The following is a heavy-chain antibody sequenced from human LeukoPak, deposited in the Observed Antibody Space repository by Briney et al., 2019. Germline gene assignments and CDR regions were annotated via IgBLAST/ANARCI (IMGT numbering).Heavy chain of an antibody. Sequence: PSETLSLTCTVSGGSISSSSYYWGWIRQPPGKGLEWIGSIYYSGSTYYNPSLKSRVTISVDTSKNQFSLKLSSVTAADTALYYCVRDRSNTPPFDPWVQGTLVTVSS. CDR2: IYYSGST. J-gene: IGHJ5*02. CDR3: VRDRSNTPPFDP. D-gene: IGHD1-14*01. V-gene: IGHV4-39*07. CDR1: GGSISSSSYY.